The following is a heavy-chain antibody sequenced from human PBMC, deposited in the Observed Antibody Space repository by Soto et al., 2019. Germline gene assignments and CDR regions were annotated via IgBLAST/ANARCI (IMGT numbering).Heavy chain of an antibody. D-gene: IGHD3-16*01. CDR3: ASDVGGPTSNLDY. Sequence: QVQLVQSGAEEKKPGASVKVSCKASGYTFTSYAMHWVRQAPGQRLEWMGWINAGNGNTKYSQKFQGRVTITRDTSASTAYRELSSRRSEDTAVYYCASDVGGPTSNLDYWGQGTLVTVSS. J-gene: IGHJ4*02. CDR1: GYTFTSYA. CDR2: INAGNGNT. V-gene: IGHV1-3*05.